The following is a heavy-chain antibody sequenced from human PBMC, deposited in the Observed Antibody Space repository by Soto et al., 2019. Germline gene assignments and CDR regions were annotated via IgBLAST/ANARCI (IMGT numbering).Heavy chain of an antibody. J-gene: IGHJ5*02. CDR2: IYYTGKT. CDR1: GDYIHVGGYY. Sequence: TLSLTCRVSGDYIHVGGYYWTWIRQRPGKVLEWMGYIYYTGKTYYNPSLESRLTMSVDRSKNQFSLRLTSVTAADTAVYFCGRDLTSNANCIDPWGQGTLVTVSS. CDR3: GRDLTSNANCIDP. D-gene: IGHD2-2*01. V-gene: IGHV4-31*02.